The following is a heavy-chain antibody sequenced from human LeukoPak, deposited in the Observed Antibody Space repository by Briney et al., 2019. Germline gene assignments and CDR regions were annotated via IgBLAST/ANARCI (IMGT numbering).Heavy chain of an antibody. D-gene: IGHD6-19*01. CDR1: VFTFSSYS. CDR2: ISSGSSTI. V-gene: IGHV3-48*02. CDR3: ARDSSSGWYFDS. J-gene: IGHJ4*02. Sequence: GGSLRRSCAASVFTFSSYSMNWVRQAPGKGLEWVSYISSGSSTIYYADSMKGRFTISRDNAKNSLYLQMNSLRDEDTAVYYCARDSSSGWYFDSWGQGTLVTVSS.